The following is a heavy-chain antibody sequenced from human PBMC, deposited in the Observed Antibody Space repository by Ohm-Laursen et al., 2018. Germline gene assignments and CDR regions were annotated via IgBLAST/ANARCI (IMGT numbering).Heavy chain of an antibody. CDR3: ARGSETGSYYGY. V-gene: IGHV4-38-2*01. CDR1: GYSISSGYF. CDR2: IYHSGST. D-gene: IGHD1-26*01. J-gene: IGHJ4*02. Sequence: SDTLSLTCAVSGYSISSGYFWGWIRQPPGKGLEWIGTIYHSGSTYYNPSLKSRVTISVDTSKNQFSLKLSSVTAADTAVYYCARGSETGSYYGYWGQGTLVTVSS.